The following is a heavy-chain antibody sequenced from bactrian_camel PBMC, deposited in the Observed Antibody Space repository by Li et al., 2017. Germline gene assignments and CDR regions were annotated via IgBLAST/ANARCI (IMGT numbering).Heavy chain of an antibody. CDR3: AADSAKGVIDIEDYSNYACTGGLSDFGY. CDR1: GDTDSSYC. J-gene: IGHJ6*01. V-gene: IGHV3S10*01. D-gene: IGHD4*01. CDR2: IDTYDNR. Sequence: DVQLVESGGGSVQAGGSLTLSCTVSGDTDSSYCMRWFRRAPEKEREGVAVIDTYDNRRYADSVKGRFTISKDDAKNTLFLEMNSLEPEDTAMHYCAADSAKGVIDIEDYSNYACTGGLSDFGYWGQGTQVTVS.